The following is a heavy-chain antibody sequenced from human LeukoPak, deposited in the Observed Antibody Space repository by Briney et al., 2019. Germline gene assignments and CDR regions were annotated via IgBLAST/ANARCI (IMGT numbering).Heavy chain of an antibody. CDR3: ARRGTGHGMDV. CDR1: EFTFSSYW. J-gene: IGHJ6*02. V-gene: IGHV3-7*01. D-gene: IGHD1-1*01. Sequence: PGGSLRLSCEASEFTFSSYWMSWVRQAPGKGLEWVANIKQDGGQIYYLDSVKGRFTVSRDNAKNSLYLQMNSLRAEDTAVYYCARRGTGHGMDVWGQGTTVIVSS. CDR2: IKQDGGQI.